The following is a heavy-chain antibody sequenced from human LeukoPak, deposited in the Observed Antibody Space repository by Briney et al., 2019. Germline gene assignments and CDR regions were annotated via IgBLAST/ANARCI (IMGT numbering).Heavy chain of an antibody. V-gene: IGHV3-7*03. CDR1: GFTFSSYW. D-gene: IGHD3-10*01. CDR2: INHDGSEN. Sequence: GGSLRLSCAASGFTFSSYWMSWVRQAPGKGLEWVANINHDGSENYYVDSVKGRFTISRDNAKNSLYLQVNSLRAEDTAVYYCAKDWIRGVIIRGYAFDIWGQGTMVTVSS. CDR3: AKDWIRGVIIRGYAFDI. J-gene: IGHJ3*02.